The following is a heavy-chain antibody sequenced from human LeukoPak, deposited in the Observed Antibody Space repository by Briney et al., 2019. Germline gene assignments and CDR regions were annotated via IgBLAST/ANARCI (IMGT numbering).Heavy chain of an antibody. Sequence: GGTLSLSCAASGLTFSSCGMRWLRQATGKGLEWVSALSDSGGSTFYADSVKGRFTISRDNSKNTLYLQMNRLRAEDTAVYYCARSGLSRFDYWGQGTLVTVSS. CDR1: GLTFSSCG. J-gene: IGHJ4*02. CDR3: ARSGLSRFDY. V-gene: IGHV3-23*01. D-gene: IGHD4/OR15-4a*01. CDR2: LSDSGGST.